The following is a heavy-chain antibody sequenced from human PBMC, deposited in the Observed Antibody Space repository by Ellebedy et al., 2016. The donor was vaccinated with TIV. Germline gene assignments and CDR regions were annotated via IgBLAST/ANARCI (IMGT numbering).Heavy chain of an antibody. Sequence: ASVKVSXXASGYTFTGYYMHWVRQAPGQGLEWMGWISAYNDNTNYAQKLQGRVTMTTDTSTSTAYMELRSLRSDDTAVYYCAREDCSGGSCYLDDYWGQGTLVTVSS. V-gene: IGHV1-18*04. J-gene: IGHJ4*02. CDR1: GYTFTGYY. CDR3: AREDCSGGSCYLDDY. D-gene: IGHD2-15*01. CDR2: ISAYNDNT.